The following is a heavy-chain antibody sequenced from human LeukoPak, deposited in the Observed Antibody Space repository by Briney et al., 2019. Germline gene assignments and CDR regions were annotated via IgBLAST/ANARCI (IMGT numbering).Heavy chain of an antibody. V-gene: IGHV3-48*04. CDR3: ASNLRDSSGYRDY. CDR1: GFTFSSHS. CDR2: ISSSSSTI. Sequence: PGGSLRLSCAASGFTFSSHSMRWVRQAPGKGLEWVSYISSSSSTIYYADSVKGRFTISRDNAKNSLYLQMNSLRAEDTAVYCCASNLRDSSGYRDYWGQGTLVTVSS. D-gene: IGHD3-22*01. J-gene: IGHJ4*02.